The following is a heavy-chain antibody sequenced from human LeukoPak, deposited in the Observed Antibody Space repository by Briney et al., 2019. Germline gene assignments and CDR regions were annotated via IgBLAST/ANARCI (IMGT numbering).Heavy chain of an antibody. D-gene: IGHD2/OR15-2a*01. Sequence: GGSLRLSCAASGFTFSSYWMSWVRQAPGKGLEWVANIKQDGSEKYYVDYVKGRFTISRDNAKNSLYLQMNSLRAEDTAVYYCARTLGYYYYYMDVWGKGTTVTISS. J-gene: IGHJ6*03. CDR2: IKQDGSEK. V-gene: IGHV3-7*01. CDR1: GFTFSSYW. CDR3: ARTLGYYYYYMDV.